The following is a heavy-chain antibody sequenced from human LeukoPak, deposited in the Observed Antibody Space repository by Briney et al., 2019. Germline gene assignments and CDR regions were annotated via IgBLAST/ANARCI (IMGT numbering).Heavy chain of an antibody. CDR3: ARQSGGPFDY. CDR1: GYSFTSYW. J-gene: IGHJ4*02. V-gene: IGHV5-51*01. D-gene: IGHD3-10*01. Sequence: GESLQISCKASGYSFTSYWIGWVRQMPGKGLEWMGLIYPGDSDTRYSPSFQGQVTISADKAINTAYLQWSSLRASDTAMYYCARQSGGPFDYWGQGAVDSVSS. CDR2: IYPGDSDT.